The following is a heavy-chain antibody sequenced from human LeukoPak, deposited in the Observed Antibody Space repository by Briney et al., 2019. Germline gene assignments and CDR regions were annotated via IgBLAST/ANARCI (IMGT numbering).Heavy chain of an antibody. V-gene: IGHV3-49*03. Sequence: GGSLRLSCTASGFTFGDYAMSWFRQAPGKGLEWVGFIRSTAYGGTTEYAASVKGRFTISRDDSKSIAYLQMNSLKTEDTAVYYCTRVWADGYYYDSSGYFDYWGQGTLVTVSS. CDR1: GFTFGDYA. J-gene: IGHJ4*02. CDR2: IRSTAYGGTT. CDR3: TRVWADGYYYDSSGYFDY. D-gene: IGHD3-22*01.